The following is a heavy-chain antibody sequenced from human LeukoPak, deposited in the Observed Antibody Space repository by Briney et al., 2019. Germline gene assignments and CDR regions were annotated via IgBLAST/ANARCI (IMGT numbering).Heavy chain of an antibody. Sequence: GGSLRLSCAASGFTVSSNYMSWVRQAPGKGLEWVSVIYSGGSTFYADSVKGRFTISRDNSRNTLYLQVNGLRVEDSAVYYCARDFYASGNYYHNYWGQGTLVTVSS. CDR1: GFTVSSNY. V-gene: IGHV3-66*01. CDR3: ARDFYASGNYYHNY. J-gene: IGHJ4*02. CDR2: IYSGGST. D-gene: IGHD3-10*01.